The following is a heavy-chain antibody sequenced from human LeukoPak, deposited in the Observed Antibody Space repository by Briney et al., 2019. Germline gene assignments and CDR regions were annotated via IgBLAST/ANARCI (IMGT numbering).Heavy chain of an antibody. CDR3: ARDRGSSGWYFPFDY. D-gene: IGHD6-19*01. CDR2: IKRDGSEQ. V-gene: IGHV3-7*01. J-gene: IGHJ4*02. CDR1: GFTFSSYW. Sequence: PGGSLRLSCAASGFTFSSYWMSWVRQAPGKGLEWVGNIKRDGSEQYYVDSVKGRFTTSRDNAKNSLYLQIISLRAEDTAVYYCARDRGSSGWYFPFDYWGQGSLVTVSS.